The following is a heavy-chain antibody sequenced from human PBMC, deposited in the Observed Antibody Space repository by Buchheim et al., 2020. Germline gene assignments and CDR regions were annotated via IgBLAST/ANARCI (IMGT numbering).Heavy chain of an antibody. CDR1: GFTFRYFA. Sequence: QVQLVESGGGVVQPGRSLRLSCAASGFTFRYFAMHWVRQAPGKGLDWLAVISADGSENSYTYSLQGRFPMSRDNSKNMLYLPMNGLRGEDTAVYYCARDLREGAYWGQGTL. CDR2: ISADGSEN. V-gene: IGHV3-30-3*01. CDR3: ARDLREGAY. J-gene: IGHJ4*02. D-gene: IGHD4/OR15-4a*01.